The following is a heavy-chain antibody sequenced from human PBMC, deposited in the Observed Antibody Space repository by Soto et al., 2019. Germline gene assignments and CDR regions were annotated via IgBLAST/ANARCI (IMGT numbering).Heavy chain of an antibody. J-gene: IGHJ4*02. CDR2: ISGFNAQT. CDR3: ARVDPRGVAVVRDY. Sequence: GPGVKKPGASVKVSCKASGNTFASHGFSWVRQAPGQGLERMGWISGFNAQTNYALKFPGRVTLTTDTSTSTAYMELRSLRSDDTAVYFCARVDPRGVAVVRDYWGQGTLVTVSS. CDR1: GNTFASHG. V-gene: IGHV1-18*01. D-gene: IGHD3-10*01.